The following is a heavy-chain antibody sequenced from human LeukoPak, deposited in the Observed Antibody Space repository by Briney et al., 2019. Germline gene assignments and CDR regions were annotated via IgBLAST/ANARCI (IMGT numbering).Heavy chain of an antibody. CDR3: AALRIAAAGRPRALDY. V-gene: IGHV4-34*01. D-gene: IGHD6-13*01. CDR2: INHSRST. J-gene: IGHJ4*02. Sequence: SETLSLTCAVYGGSFSGYYWSWIRQPPGKGLEWIREINHSRSTNYNPSLKSRVTISVDTSKNQFSLKLSSVTAADTAVYYCAALRIAAAGRPRALDYWGQGTLVTVSS. CDR1: GGSFSGYY.